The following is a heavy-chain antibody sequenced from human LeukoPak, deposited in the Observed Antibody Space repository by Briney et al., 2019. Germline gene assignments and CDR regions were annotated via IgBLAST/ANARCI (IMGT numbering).Heavy chain of an antibody. CDR1: GCSFTSYW. D-gene: IGHD6-6*01. V-gene: IGHV5-51*01. CDR3: ARPSYRSFGEYYGMDV. CDR2: IYPGDSDT. J-gene: IGHJ6*02. Sequence: GESLKISCKGSGCSFTSYWIGWVRQMPGKGLEWMGIIYPGDSDTRYSPSFQGQVTISADKSISTAYLQWSSLKASDTAMYYCARPSYRSFGEYYGMDVWGQGTTVTVSS.